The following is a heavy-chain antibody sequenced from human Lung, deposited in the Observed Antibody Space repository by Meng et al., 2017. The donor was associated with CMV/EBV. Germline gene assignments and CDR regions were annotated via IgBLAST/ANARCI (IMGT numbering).Heavy chain of an antibody. D-gene: IGHD3-3*01. CDR2: ISAAGDT. CDR1: GFSFSYYD. V-gene: IGHV3-13*01. J-gene: IGHJ6*02. Sequence: ETLSLXCAASGFSFSYYDMHWVRQVTGKSLEWVSAISAAGDTYYPDSLKGRFSVSRENGNNSVYLQMNSLGAGDTAVYYCARVSIQSGFGMDVWGQGTTVTVSS. CDR3: ARVSIQSGFGMDV.